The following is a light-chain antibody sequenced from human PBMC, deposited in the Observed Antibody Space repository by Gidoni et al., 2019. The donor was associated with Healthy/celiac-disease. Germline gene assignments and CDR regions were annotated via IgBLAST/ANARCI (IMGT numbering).Light chain of an antibody. CDR2: DAS. CDR3: QQRSNWPPYT. CDR1: QSVSSY. V-gene: IGKV3-11*01. J-gene: IGKJ2*01. Sequence: EIVFTQSPATLSLSPGERATLSCRASQSVSSYLAWYQQKPGQAPRLLIYDASNRATGIPARFSGSGSGTDFTLTISSLEPEDFAVYYCQQRSNWPPYTFXQXTKLXIK.